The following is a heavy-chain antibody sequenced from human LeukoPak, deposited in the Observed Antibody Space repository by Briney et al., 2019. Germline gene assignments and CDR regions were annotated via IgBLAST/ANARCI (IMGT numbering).Heavy chain of an antibody. V-gene: IGHV3-9*01. D-gene: IGHD6-13*01. J-gene: IGHJ4*02. Sequence: GRSLRLSCAASGVTFDDYAMHWVRQAPGKGLEWVSGISWNSGSIAYADSVKGRFTISRDNDKNSLYLQMNSLRAEDTAVYYCARDNRFGYSSRWDYWGQGTLVTVSS. CDR2: ISWNSGSI. CDR3: ARDNRFGYSSRWDY. CDR1: GVTFDDYA.